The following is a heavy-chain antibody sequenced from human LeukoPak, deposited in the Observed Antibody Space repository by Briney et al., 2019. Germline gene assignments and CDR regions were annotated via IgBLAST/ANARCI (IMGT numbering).Heavy chain of an antibody. CDR2: IYYSGST. CDR1: GGSISSYY. Sequence: SETLSLTCTVSGGSISSYYWSWIRQPPGKGLEWIGYIYYSGSTNYNPSLKSRVTISVDTSKNQFSLKLSSVTAADTAVYYCARRNNYYDSSGPFDYWGQGTLVTVSS. CDR3: ARRNNYYDSSGPFDY. D-gene: IGHD3-22*01. V-gene: IGHV4-59*08. J-gene: IGHJ4*02.